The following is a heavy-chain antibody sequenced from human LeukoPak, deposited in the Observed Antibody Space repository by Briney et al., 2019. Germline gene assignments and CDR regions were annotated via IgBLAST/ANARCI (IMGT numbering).Heavy chain of an antibody. CDR3: ARCPYDSTGYYSVPSHLDY. J-gene: IGHJ4*02. CDR2: IKQDGSAK. D-gene: IGHD3-22*01. Sequence: GGSLRLSCAASGFTFSTYWMTWVRQAPGKGLEWVANIKQDGSAKYYVDSLRGRFSISRDNIKNSLFLQMNSLSAEDTAVYYCARCPYDSTGYYSVPSHLDYWGQGTLVTVSS. CDR1: GFTFSTYW. V-gene: IGHV3-7*01.